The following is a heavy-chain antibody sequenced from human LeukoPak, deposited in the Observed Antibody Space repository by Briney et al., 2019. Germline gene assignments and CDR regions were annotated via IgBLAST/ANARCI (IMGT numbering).Heavy chain of an antibody. CDR2: INHSGST. Sequence: SETLSLTCTVSGGSISSGDYYWSWIRQPPGKGLEWIGEINHSGSTNYNPSLKSRVTISVDTSKNQFSLKLSSVTAADTAVYYCARGRIAAAVVRKRGDWFDPWGQGTLVTVSS. CDR3: ARGRIAAAVVRKRGDWFDP. D-gene: IGHD6-13*01. J-gene: IGHJ5*02. CDR1: GGSISSGDYY. V-gene: IGHV4-30-4*01.